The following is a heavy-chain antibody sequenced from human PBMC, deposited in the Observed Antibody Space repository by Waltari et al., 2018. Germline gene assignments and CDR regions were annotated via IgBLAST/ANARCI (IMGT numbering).Heavy chain of an antibody. Sequence: EVQLLESGGGLVQPGGSLRLSCAASGFTFSSHALSWVRQAPGQGLEWVSAISGSGGSTYYADSVKGRFTISRDNSKNTLYLQMNSLRAEDTAVYYCAKGYSSGWYYPLFDYWGQGTLVTVSS. J-gene: IGHJ4*02. V-gene: IGHV3-23*01. CDR2: ISGSGGST. D-gene: IGHD6-19*01. CDR1: GFTFSSHA. CDR3: AKGYSSGWYYPLFDY.